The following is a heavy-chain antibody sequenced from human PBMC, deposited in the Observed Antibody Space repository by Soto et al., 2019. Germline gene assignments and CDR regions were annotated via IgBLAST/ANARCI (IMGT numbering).Heavy chain of an antibody. CDR3: TTGSVEGY. Sequence: EVQLVESGGGLVKPGGSLRLSCAASGFTISGAWMNWVSQAPGKGLEWVGRIKTKTHGETTDYAAPVKGRFTISRDDSENTLSLHMTSLKIEDTAVYYCTTGSVEGYWGRGALVTVSS. CDR1: GFTISGAW. J-gene: IGHJ4*02. CDR2: IKTKTHGETT. V-gene: IGHV3-15*07. D-gene: IGHD1-26*01.